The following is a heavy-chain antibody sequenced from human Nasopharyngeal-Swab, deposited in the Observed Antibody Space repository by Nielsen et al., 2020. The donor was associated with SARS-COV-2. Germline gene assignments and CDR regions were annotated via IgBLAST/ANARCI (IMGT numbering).Heavy chain of an antibody. D-gene: IGHD3-10*01. V-gene: IGHV4-59*01. Sequence: SETLSLTCTVSGGSISSYYWSWIRQPPGKGLEWIGYIYYSGSTNYNPPLKSRVTISVDTSKNQFSLKLSSVTAADTAVYYCARGSGSRRNWFDPWGQGTLVTVPS. CDR2: IYYSGST. CDR3: ARGSGSRRNWFDP. CDR1: GGSISSYY. J-gene: IGHJ5*02.